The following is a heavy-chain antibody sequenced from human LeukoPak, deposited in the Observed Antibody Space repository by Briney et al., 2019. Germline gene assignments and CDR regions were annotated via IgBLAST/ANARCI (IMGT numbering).Heavy chain of an antibody. J-gene: IGHJ4*02. CDR3: VREARGYHYTYFDY. Sequence: GGSLRLSCTASGFTLGSHDMHWVRQIPGQGLEWVAAVSSGFHAFFTDSVQGRFTVSREDARNSLYLQMNSLRAGDTAVYYCVREARGYHYTYFDYWGQGTLVTVSS. CDR2: VSSGFHA. CDR1: GFTLGSHD. D-gene: IGHD5-18*01. V-gene: IGHV3-13*01.